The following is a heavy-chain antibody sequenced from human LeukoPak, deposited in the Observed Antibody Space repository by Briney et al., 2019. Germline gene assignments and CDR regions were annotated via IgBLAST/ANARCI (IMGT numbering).Heavy chain of an antibody. CDR2: IKQDGSGK. Sequence: GGSLRLSCAASGFTFSSYWMSWVRQAPGKGLEWVANIKQDGSGKYYVDSVKGRFTISRDNAKNSLYLQMNSLRAEDTAVYYCARGRLSLWFGELSYFDYWGRGTLVTVSS. J-gene: IGHJ4*02. CDR1: GFTFSSYW. V-gene: IGHV3-7*01. D-gene: IGHD3-10*01. CDR3: ARGRLSLWFGELSYFDY.